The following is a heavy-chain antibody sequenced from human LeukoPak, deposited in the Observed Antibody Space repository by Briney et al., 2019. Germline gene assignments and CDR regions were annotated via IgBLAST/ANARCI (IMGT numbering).Heavy chain of an antibody. CDR3: ASWSGIAAAGTGFDY. D-gene: IGHD6-13*01. Sequence: SETLSLTCTVSGGSISSYYWSWIRQPPGKGLEWIGYIYYSGSTNYNPSLKSRVTISVDTSKNQFSLKLSSVTAADTAVYYCASWSGIAAAGTGFDYWGQGTLVTVSS. CDR2: IYYSGST. CDR1: GGSISSYY. V-gene: IGHV4-59*01. J-gene: IGHJ4*02.